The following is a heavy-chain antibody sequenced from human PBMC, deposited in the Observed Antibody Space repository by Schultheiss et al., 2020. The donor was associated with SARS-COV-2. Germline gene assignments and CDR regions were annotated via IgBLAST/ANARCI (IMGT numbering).Heavy chain of an antibody. CDR2: ISSSSDYI. J-gene: IGHJ4*02. V-gene: IGHV3-21*01. CDR1: GFTFSSYA. Sequence: GGSLRLSCSASGFTFSSYAMHWVRQAPGKGLEWVSSISSSSDYIYYADSLKGRFTISRDNPKNSLYLQMNSLRVEDTAVYYCARGDQGWTTTVFLFDYWGQGTLVTVSS. CDR3: ARGDQGWTTTVFLFDY. D-gene: IGHD4-11*01.